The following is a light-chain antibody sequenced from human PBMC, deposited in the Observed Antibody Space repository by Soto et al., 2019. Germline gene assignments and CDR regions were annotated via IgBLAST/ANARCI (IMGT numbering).Light chain of an antibody. V-gene: IGLV3-21*02. Sequence: SYELTQPPSVSVAPGQTARITCGGNNVGSKSVHWYQQKSGQAPVVVVYDDSDRPSGIPERFSRSNSGNTATLTISRVEAGDEADYYCQVWDDSTDHIYVFGTGTKVTVL. CDR2: DDS. CDR1: NVGSKS. J-gene: IGLJ1*01. CDR3: QVWDDSTDHIYV.